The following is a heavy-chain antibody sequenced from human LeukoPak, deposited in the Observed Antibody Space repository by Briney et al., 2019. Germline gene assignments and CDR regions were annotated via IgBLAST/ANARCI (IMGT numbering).Heavy chain of an antibody. Sequence: PGGSLRLSCAASGFTFSSYWMHWVRQAPGKGLVWVSRINSDGSSTSYADSVKGRFTISRDNAKNTLYLQMNSLRAEDTAVYYCAREVLLYDFWSGYFFDYWGQGTLVTVSS. CDR1: GFTFSSYW. CDR3: AREVLLYDFWSGYFFDY. CDR2: INSDGSST. J-gene: IGHJ4*02. V-gene: IGHV3-74*01. D-gene: IGHD3-3*01.